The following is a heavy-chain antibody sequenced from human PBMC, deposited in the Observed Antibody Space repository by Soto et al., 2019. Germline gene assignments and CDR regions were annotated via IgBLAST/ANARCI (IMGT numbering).Heavy chain of an antibody. D-gene: IGHD5-12*01. Sequence: GGSLRLSCAASGITFNRQTMGWVRQGPGKGLEWVAVISGSGTTTYYADSVKGRFDVSRDNSKNEVYLQLNSLKTEDTAVYYCAKYKWLRLKTLGGWGQGTLVTVSS. CDR3: AKYKWLRLKTLGG. J-gene: IGHJ4*02. V-gene: IGHV3-23*01. CDR2: ISGSGTTT. CDR1: GITFNRQT.